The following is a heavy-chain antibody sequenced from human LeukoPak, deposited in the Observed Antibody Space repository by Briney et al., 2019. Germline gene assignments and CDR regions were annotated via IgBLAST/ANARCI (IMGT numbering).Heavy chain of an antibody. D-gene: IGHD6-13*01. CDR1: GFTFSSYE. J-gene: IGHJ4*02. Sequence: GRSLRLSCAASGFTFSSYEMNWVRQAPGKGLEWVSDISSSGTTIYYADSVKGRFTISRDNAKNSLYLQMNSLRAEDTAVYYCAREGRYSGSWYWDWGQGTLVTVSS. V-gene: IGHV3-48*03. CDR2: ISSSGTTI. CDR3: AREGRYSGSWYWD.